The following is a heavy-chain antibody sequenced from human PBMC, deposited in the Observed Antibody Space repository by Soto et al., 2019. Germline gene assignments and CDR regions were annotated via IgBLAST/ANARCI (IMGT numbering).Heavy chain of an antibody. V-gene: IGHV4-59*08. J-gene: IGHJ5*02. CDR3: ARVPGP. CDR1: GGSISSYY. Sequence: SETLSLTCTVSGGSISSYYCSWIRQPPGKGLEWIGYIYYSGSTNYNPSLQSRVTISLETSTSQLSLRLTSVTAADTALYYCARVPGPWGQGTLVTVS. CDR2: IYYSGST.